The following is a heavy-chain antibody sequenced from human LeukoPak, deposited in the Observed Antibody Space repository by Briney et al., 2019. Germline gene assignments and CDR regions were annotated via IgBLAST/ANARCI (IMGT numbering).Heavy chain of an antibody. CDR1: GYTFTSYY. D-gene: IGHD3-10*01. J-gene: IGHJ6*04. CDR3: ARGMVRGVIIKPYYYYGMDV. V-gene: IGHV1-46*01. Sequence: ASVKVSCKASGYTFTSYYMHWVRQAPGQGLEWMGIINPSGGSTSYAQKFQGRVTMTRDTSTSTVYMQLISLRSEDTAVYYCARGMVRGVIIKPYYYYGMDVWGKGTTVTVSS. CDR2: INPSGGST.